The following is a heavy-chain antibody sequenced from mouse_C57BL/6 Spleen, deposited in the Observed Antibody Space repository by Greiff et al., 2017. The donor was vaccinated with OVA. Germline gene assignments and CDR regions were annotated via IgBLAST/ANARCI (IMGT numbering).Heavy chain of an antibody. J-gene: IGHJ2*01. D-gene: IGHD1-1*01. Sequence: EVQLQQSGPELVKPGASVKISCKASGYTFTDYYMNWVKQSHGKSLEWIGDINPNNGGTSYNQKFKGKATLTVDKSSSTAYMELRSLTSEDSAVYYCAGITTGDFDYWGQGTTLTVSS. CDR2: INPNNGGT. CDR1: GYTFTDYY. CDR3: AGITTGDFDY. V-gene: IGHV1-26*01.